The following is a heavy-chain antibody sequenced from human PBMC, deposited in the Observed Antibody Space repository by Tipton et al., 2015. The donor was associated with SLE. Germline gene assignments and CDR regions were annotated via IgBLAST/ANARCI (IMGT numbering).Heavy chain of an antibody. V-gene: IGHV4-61*09. CDR3: AGLVLGVDTLYYGMEV. Sequence: TLSLTCSVSGGSISGDDYYWTWIRQPAGKGLEWIGYIYTSGSTNYNPPLKSRVTISVDTSKNQFSLKLSSVSAADTAVYYCAGLVLGVDTLYYGMEVWGQGTMVT. J-gene: IGHJ6*02. D-gene: IGHD3-10*01. CDR1: GGSISGDDYY. CDR2: IYTSGST.